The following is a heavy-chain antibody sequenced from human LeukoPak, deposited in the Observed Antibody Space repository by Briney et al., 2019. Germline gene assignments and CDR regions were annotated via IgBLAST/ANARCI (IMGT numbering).Heavy chain of an antibody. CDR2: IYYSGST. D-gene: IGHD4-17*01. Sequence: PSETLSLTCTVSGGSISSSSYYWGWIRQPPGKGLEWIGSIYYSGSTYYNPSLKSRVTISVDTSKNQFSLKLSSVTAADTAVYYCARDKADYGDYLLVASTYYYYYYMDVWGKGTTVTVSS. CDR1: GGSISSSSYY. J-gene: IGHJ6*03. CDR3: ARDKADYGDYLLVASTYYYYYYMDV. V-gene: IGHV4-39*07.